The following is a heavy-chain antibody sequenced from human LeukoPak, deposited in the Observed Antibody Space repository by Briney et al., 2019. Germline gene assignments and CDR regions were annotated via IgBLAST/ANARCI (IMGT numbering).Heavy chain of an antibody. Sequence: ASVKVSCKASGYTFTSYDINWVRQATGQGLEWMGWMNPNSGNTGYAQKFQGRVTMTRDTSTSTVYMELSSLRSEDTAVYYCARARGGQWLVFGSPYNWFDPWGQGTLVTVSS. CDR3: ARARGGQWLVFGSPYNWFDP. CDR2: MNPNSGNT. J-gene: IGHJ5*02. CDR1: GYTFTSYD. D-gene: IGHD6-19*01. V-gene: IGHV1-8*01.